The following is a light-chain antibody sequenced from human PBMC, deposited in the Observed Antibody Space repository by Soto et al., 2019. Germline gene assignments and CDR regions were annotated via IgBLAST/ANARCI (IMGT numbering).Light chain of an antibody. CDR3: QQYNSYHYT. J-gene: IGKJ2*01. CDR2: KAS. CDR1: QSISSW. V-gene: IGKV1-5*03. Sequence: DIQMTQSPSTLSASVGDRVTITCRASQSISSWLAWYQQKPGKAPKVLIYKASSLESGVPSRFSGSGSGTEFTLTISSLQPDDFATYYCQQYNSYHYTFGQGTKLEIK.